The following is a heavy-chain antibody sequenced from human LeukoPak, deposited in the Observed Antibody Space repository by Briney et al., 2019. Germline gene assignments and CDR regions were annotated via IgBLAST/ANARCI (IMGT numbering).Heavy chain of an antibody. D-gene: IGHD3-22*01. Sequence: PSETLSLTCTVSGGSISSSSYYWGWIRQPPGKGLEWIGSIYYSGSTYYNPSLKSRVTISVDTSKNQFSLKLSSVTAADTAVYYCARASETYYYDSSDQGLGYWGQGTLVTVSS. J-gene: IGHJ4*02. CDR1: GGSISSSSYY. V-gene: IGHV4-39*01. CDR2: IYYSGST. CDR3: ARASETYYYDSSDQGLGY.